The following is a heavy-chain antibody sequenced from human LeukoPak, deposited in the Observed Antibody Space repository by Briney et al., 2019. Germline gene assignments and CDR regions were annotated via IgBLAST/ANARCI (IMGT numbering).Heavy chain of an antibody. Sequence: QPGGSLRLSCAASGFTFSSYAMHWVRQAPGKALEWVAVISYDGSNKYYADSVKGRFTISRDNSKNTLYLQMNSLRPEDTAVYYCARAIAAAGNTWFDPWGQETLVTVSS. CDR1: GFTFSSYA. CDR2: ISYDGSNK. J-gene: IGHJ5*02. CDR3: ARAIAAAGNTWFDP. V-gene: IGHV3-30*04. D-gene: IGHD6-13*01.